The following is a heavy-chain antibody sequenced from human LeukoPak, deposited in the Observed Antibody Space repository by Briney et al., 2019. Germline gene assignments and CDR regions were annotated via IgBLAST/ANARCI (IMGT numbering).Heavy chain of an antibody. V-gene: IGHV4-39*01. CDR2: IHIGGST. Sequence: SETLSLTCTVSGGSISSSAYHWGWIRQPPGKGLEWIGSIHIGGSTYYNPSLKSRVTISVDTSKNQFSLKLSSVTAADTAVYYCARRPRLIVVVPAAPFDYWGQGTLVTVSS. J-gene: IGHJ4*02. CDR1: GGSISSSAYH. CDR3: ARRPRLIVVVPAAPFDY. D-gene: IGHD2-2*01.